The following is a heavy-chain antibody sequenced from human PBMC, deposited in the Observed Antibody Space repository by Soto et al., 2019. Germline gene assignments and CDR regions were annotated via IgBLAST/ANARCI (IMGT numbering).Heavy chain of an antibody. J-gene: IGHJ4*02. CDR2: IWYDGSNK. Sequence: PGGSLRLSCAASGFTFSSYGMHWVRQAPGKGLEWVAVIWYDGSNKYYADSVKGRFTISRDNSKNTLYLQMNSLRAEDTAVYYCASGESSTSCLDYWGQGTLVTVSS. CDR1: GFTFSSYG. CDR3: ASGESSTSCLDY. D-gene: IGHD2-2*01. V-gene: IGHV3-33*01.